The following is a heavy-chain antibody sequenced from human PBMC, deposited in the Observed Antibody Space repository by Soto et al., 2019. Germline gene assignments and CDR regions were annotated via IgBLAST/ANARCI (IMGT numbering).Heavy chain of an antibody. J-gene: IGHJ4*02. CDR3: ARVVRYPPRFDY. Sequence: EVQLVESGGGLVQPGGSLRLSCAASGFTFSSYSMNWVRQAPGKGLEWVSSISSSSSTIYYADSVKGRFTISRDNAKNSLYLQMNSLRAEDTAVYYCARVVRYPPRFDYWGQGTLVTVSS. D-gene: IGHD3-9*01. CDR1: GFTFSSYS. V-gene: IGHV3-48*01. CDR2: ISSSSSTI.